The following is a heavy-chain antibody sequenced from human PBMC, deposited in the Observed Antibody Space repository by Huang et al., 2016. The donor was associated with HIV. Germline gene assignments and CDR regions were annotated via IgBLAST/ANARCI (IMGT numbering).Heavy chain of an antibody. CDR3: ARGRDGRSGFYFGDFDN. V-gene: IGHV3-30*04. Sequence: QVQLVESGGGVVQPGRSLRLSCAASGFTFSNYAMHWVRQAPGKGLECVTLISYTGSNTYYTDSGKGRFSISRDNSKSTMYRHMNRLIVEDTAVYYCARGRDGRSGFYFGDFDNWGQGSLVTVSS. J-gene: IGHJ4*02. D-gene: IGHD3-22*01. CDR1: GFTFSNYA. CDR2: ISYTGSNT.